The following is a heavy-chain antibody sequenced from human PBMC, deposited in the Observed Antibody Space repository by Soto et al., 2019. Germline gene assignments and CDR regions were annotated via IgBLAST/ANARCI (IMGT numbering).Heavy chain of an antibody. V-gene: IGHV2-5*02. CDR2: IYWDDDK. Sequence: QITLKESGPTLVKPTQTLTLTCTFSGFSLSTSGVGVGWIRQPPGKALEWLALIYWDDDKRYSPSLKSRLTITKDTSKNQVVLTMTNMDPVDTATYYCAHKRDGSGSYYKGYGMDVWCQGTTVTVSS. J-gene: IGHJ6*02. CDR1: GFSLSTSGVG. D-gene: IGHD3-10*01. CDR3: AHKRDGSGSYYKGYGMDV.